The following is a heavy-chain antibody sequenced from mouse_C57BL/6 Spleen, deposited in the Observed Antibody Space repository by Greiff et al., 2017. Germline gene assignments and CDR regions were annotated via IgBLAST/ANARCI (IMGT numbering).Heavy chain of an antibody. Sequence: EVHLVESGAELVRPGASVKLSCKASGYTFTDYYMNWVKQSHGKSLEWIGDINPNNGGTSYNQKFKGKATLTVDKSSSTAYMELRSLTSEDSAVYYCARNVYAMDYRGQGTSVTVSS. CDR1: GYTFTDYY. V-gene: IGHV1-26*01. J-gene: IGHJ4*01. CDR2: INPNNGGT. CDR3: ARNVYAMDY.